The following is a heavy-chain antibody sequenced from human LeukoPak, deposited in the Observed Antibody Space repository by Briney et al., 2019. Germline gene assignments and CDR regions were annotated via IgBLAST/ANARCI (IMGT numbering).Heavy chain of an antibody. V-gene: IGHV3-23*01. Sequence: GGSLRLSCVASGFTFSDYAMNWVRQAPGKGLEWVSVISTSGSGTYYADSVKGRFTISRDNSKNTLYLQMNSLRAEDTAVYYCVGGAMVGRGGPYYFDYWGQGTLVTVSS. D-gene: IGHD5-18*01. CDR3: VGGAMVGRGGPYYFDY. CDR2: ISTSGSGT. CDR1: GFTFSDYA. J-gene: IGHJ4*02.